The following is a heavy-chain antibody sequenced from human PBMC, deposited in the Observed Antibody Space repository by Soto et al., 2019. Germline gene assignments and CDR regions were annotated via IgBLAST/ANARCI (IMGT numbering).Heavy chain of an antibody. CDR1: GFTFSTYA. CDR3: AKHRYGSGSYAGDY. CDR2: LNGSGGST. D-gene: IGHD3-10*01. Sequence: EVQLLESGGGLVQPGGSLRLSCAASGFTFSTYAMSWVRQAPGKGLEWVSGLNGSGGSTNYADSVKGRFTISRDNSMNTLYLQMSSLRAEDTAVYYCAKHRYGSGSYAGDYWGQGTMVTVSS. J-gene: IGHJ4*02. V-gene: IGHV3-23*01.